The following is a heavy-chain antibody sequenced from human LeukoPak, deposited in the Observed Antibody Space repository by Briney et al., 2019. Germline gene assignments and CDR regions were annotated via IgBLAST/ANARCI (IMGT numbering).Heavy chain of an antibody. J-gene: IGHJ4*02. D-gene: IGHD3-3*01. CDR3: ARAEYDFWSGYYTGPFDY. CDR1: GFTFSSYE. CDR2: ISSSGSTI. V-gene: IGHV3-48*03. Sequence: GGSLRLSCAASGFTFSSYEMNWVRQAPGKGLEWVSYISSSGSTIYYADSVESRFTISRDNAKNSLYLQMNSLRAEDTAVYYCARAEYDFWSGYYTGPFDYWGQGTLVTVSS.